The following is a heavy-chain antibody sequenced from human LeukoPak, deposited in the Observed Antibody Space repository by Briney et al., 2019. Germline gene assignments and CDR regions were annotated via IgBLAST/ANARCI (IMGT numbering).Heavy chain of an antibody. CDR2: LTWNGANI. J-gene: IGHJ6*02. V-gene: IGHV3-9*01. CDR1: GFTFHDYA. CDR3: ARDIGSSWYYYYYGIDV. D-gene: IGHD6-13*01. Sequence: PGGSLRLSCAASGFTFHDYAMHWVRQAPGKGLEWVSGLTWNGANIAYADSVRGRFTVSRDNAKNSLYLQMSSLRAEDTALYYCARDIGSSWYYYYYGIDVWGHGTTVTVSS.